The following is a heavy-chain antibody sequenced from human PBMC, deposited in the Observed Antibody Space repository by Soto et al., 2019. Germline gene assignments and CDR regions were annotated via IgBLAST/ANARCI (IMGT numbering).Heavy chain of an antibody. D-gene: IGHD2-15*01. CDR2: LTGSGGTT. Sequence: EVQLLESGGGLVQPGGSLRLSCAASGFTFSSYAMSWVRQAPGKGLEWVSALTGSGGTTYYADSVKGPFTISRDNSKNTVYLQMNRLRAEDTAVYYCAKGGDEVVATHKDAFDVWGHGTMVTVSS. CDR1: GFTFSSYA. V-gene: IGHV3-23*01. CDR3: AKGGDEVVATHKDAFDV. J-gene: IGHJ3*01.